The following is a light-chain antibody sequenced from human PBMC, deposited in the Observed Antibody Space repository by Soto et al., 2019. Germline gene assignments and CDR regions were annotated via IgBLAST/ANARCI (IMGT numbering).Light chain of an antibody. CDR2: RNN. J-gene: IGLJ1*01. V-gene: IGLV1-47*01. CDR3: AAWYDSLSGLYV. Sequence: QSVLTQPPSASGTPGQRVTISCSGSSSNIGSNYVYWYQQLPGTAPKLLMYRNNQRPSGVPDRFSGSQSGTSASLAISGLRSEDEADNYCAAWYDSLSGLYVFGTGTKLTVL. CDR1: SSNIGSNY.